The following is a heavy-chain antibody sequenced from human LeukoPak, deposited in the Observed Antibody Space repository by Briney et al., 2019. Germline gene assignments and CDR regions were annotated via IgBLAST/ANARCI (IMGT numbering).Heavy chain of an antibody. J-gene: IGHJ4*02. CDR1: GYPVTRYY. CDR3: AREVSSWHSDY. D-gene: IGHD6-13*01. V-gene: IGHV1-2*02. CDR2: INPNSGGT. Sequence: ASVKVSCTASGYPVTRYYMHSLRQAPGHRLEWMGWINPNSGGTDYAKRYQPRVTRTTDTSNSTAYVELSRLRSDDTAVYYCAREVSSWHSDYWGQGTLVTVSS.